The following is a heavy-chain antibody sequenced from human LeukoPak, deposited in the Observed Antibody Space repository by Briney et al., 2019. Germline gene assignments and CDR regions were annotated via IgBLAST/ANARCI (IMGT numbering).Heavy chain of an antibody. CDR1: GFTFSRYS. D-gene: IGHD3-22*01. Sequence: GGSLRLSCAASGFTFSRYSMNWVRQAPGKGLEWVSSISSSSSYIYYADSVKGRFTISRDNAKNSLYLQMNSLRAEDTAVYYCARYEVYYYDSSGYYHFDYWGQGTLVTVSS. V-gene: IGHV3-21*01. CDR2: ISSSSSYI. CDR3: ARYEVYYYDSSGYYHFDY. J-gene: IGHJ4*02.